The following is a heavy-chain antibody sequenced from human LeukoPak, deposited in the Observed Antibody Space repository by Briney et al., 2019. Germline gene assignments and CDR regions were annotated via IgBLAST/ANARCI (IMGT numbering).Heavy chain of an antibody. Sequence: SETLSLTCTVSGGSISSYYWSWIRQPPGKGLEWIGYIYYSGSTNYNPSLKSRVTISVDTSKNQFSLKLSSVTAADTAVYYCARVKQQLVKGKPPHFDYWGQGTLVTVSS. CDR3: ARVKQQLVKGKPPHFDY. V-gene: IGHV4-59*01. D-gene: IGHD6-13*01. CDR1: GGSISSYY. J-gene: IGHJ4*02. CDR2: IYYSGST.